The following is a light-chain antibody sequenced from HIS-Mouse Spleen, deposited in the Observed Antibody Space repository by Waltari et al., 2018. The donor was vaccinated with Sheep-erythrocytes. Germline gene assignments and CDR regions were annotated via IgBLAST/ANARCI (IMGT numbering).Light chain of an antibody. CDR2: DVS. V-gene: IGLV2-11*01. Sequence: QSALTQPRSVSGSPGQSVTISCTGTSSDVGGYNYVSWYQQHPGKAPKLMIYDVSNRPSGGPDRFSGSKSGNTASLTISGLQAEDEADYYCCSYAGSYTFVFGGGTKLTVL. CDR3: CSYAGSYTFV. J-gene: IGLJ2*01. CDR1: SSDVGGYNY.